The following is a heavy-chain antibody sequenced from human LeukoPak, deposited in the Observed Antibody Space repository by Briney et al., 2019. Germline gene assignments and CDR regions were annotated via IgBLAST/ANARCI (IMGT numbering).Heavy chain of an antibody. CDR3: VSPRGFSYGYFDY. D-gene: IGHD5-18*01. Sequence: SETLSLTCTVSGGPISSSSAYWGWIRQPPGKRLEWIGSIYYSKNTYYNPSLKSRVTISADTSKNQFSLTLGSVSATDTAVYYCVSPRGFSYGYFDYWGQGTLVTVSS. CDR2: IYYSKNT. CDR1: GGPISSSSAY. V-gene: IGHV4-39*01. J-gene: IGHJ4*02.